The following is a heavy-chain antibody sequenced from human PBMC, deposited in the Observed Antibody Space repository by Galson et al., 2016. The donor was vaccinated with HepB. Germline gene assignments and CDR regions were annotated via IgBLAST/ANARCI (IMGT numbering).Heavy chain of an antibody. J-gene: IGHJ5*02. CDR2: IIPIFGTA. D-gene: IGHD1/OR15-1a*01. V-gene: IGHV1-69*13. CDR3: AIDLEQRRRFDP. Sequence: SVKVSCKASGGPFDYYAINWVRQAPGQGLECMGGIIPIFGTANYAQRFQGRVTFTADESTTTAYMELSSLRSEDTAVYYCAIDLEQRRRFDPWGQGTLVTVSS. CDR1: GGPFDYYA.